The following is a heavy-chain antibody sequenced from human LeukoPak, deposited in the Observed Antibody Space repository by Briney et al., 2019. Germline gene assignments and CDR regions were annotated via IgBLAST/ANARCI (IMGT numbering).Heavy chain of an antibody. V-gene: IGHV4-59*01. CDR1: GASINSYR. Sequence: PSETLSLTCNVSGASINSYRWNWIRQPPGKGLEWIGYISYDGKTNYNPSLKSRLTLSVDTSKNQFSLNLNSVTAADTARYYFTQGYYEPFDCWGQGTLVTVTS. CDR3: TQGYYEPFDC. CDR2: ISYDGKT. D-gene: IGHD3-22*01. J-gene: IGHJ4*02.